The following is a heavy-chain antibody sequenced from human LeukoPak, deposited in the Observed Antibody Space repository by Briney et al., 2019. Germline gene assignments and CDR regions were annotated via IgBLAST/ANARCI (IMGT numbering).Heavy chain of an antibody. CDR2: INHSGST. CDR3: ARDSNGYEIDY. V-gene: IGHV4-34*01. Sequence: SETLSLTCAVYGGSFSGYYWSWIRQPPGKGLEWIGEINHSGSTNYNPSLKSRVTISVDTSKNQFSLKLSSVTAADTAVYYCARDSNGYEIDYWGQGTLVTVSS. D-gene: IGHD3-22*01. CDR1: GGSFSGYY. J-gene: IGHJ4*02.